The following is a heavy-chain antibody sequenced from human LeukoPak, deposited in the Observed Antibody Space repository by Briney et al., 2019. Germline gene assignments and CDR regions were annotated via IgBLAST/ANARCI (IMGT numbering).Heavy chain of an antibody. J-gene: IGHJ4*02. CDR1: GFTFSSYN. CDR2: ISSSSSYI. Sequence: GGSLRLSCAASGFTFSSYNMNWVRQAPGKGLEWVSSISSSSSYIYYADSVKGRFTISRDNAKNSLFLQMNSLRAEDTAVYYCAREDHDPRDYWGQGTLVTVSS. CDR3: AREDHDPRDY. D-gene: IGHD3-16*01. V-gene: IGHV3-21*01.